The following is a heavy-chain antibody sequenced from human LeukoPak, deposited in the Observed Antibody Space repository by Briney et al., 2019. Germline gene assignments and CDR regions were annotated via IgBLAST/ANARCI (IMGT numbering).Heavy chain of an antibody. CDR1: GYTFTSYG. J-gene: IGHJ4*02. D-gene: IGHD3-22*01. CDR2: ISAYNGNT. V-gene: IGHV1-18*01. Sequence: ASVKVSCKASGYTFTSYGISWVRQAPGQGLEWMGWISAYNGNTNYAQKLQGRVTMTTDTSTSTACMELRSLRSDDTAVYYCARDLSGDDYYDSSGYYDYWGQGTLVTVSS. CDR3: ARDLSGDDYYDSSGYYDY.